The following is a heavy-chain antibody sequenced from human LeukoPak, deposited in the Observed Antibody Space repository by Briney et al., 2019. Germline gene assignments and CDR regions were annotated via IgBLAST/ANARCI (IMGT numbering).Heavy chain of an antibody. J-gene: IGHJ4*02. CDR3: ARDYYDILTGDFDY. V-gene: IGHV1-18*04. D-gene: IGHD3-9*01. Sequence: GASAKVSCKASGYTFTSYGISWVRQAPGQGLEWMGWISAYNGNTNYAQKLQGRVTMTTDTSTSTAYMELRSLRSDDTAVYYCARDYYDILTGDFDYWGQGTLVTVSS. CDR1: GYTFTSYG. CDR2: ISAYNGNT.